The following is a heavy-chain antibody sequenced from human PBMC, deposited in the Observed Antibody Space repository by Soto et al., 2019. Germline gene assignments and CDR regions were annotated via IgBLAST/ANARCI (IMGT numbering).Heavy chain of an antibody. CDR3: ASIPKLETKSIH. V-gene: IGHV4-38-2*01. CDR1: GYSISSGYY. Sequence: XGTLSLTFAVSGYSISSGYYWCWIRQPPGKGLEWIGSIYHSGSTYYNPSLKGRVTISVDTSKNQFSLKLSSVTAADTAVYYCASIPKLETKSIHWGQGTLVTVSS. J-gene: IGHJ4*02. CDR2: IYHSGST. D-gene: IGHD1-1*01.